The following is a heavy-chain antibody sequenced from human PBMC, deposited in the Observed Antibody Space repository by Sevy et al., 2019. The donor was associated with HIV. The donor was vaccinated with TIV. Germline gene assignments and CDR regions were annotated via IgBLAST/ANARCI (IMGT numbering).Heavy chain of an antibody. CDR3: AREAYYYDSREENWFDP. J-gene: IGHJ5*02. D-gene: IGHD3-22*01. Sequence: GGSLRLSCKVSGFTFSTYAFHWVRQAPGKGLEWVSSISRSSTVYYADSVRGRFTISRDKVKNSLFLEMNSLRDEDTAVYYCAREAYYYDSREENWFDPWGQGTLVTVSS. CDR1: GFTFSTYA. CDR2: ISRSSTV. V-gene: IGHV3-48*02.